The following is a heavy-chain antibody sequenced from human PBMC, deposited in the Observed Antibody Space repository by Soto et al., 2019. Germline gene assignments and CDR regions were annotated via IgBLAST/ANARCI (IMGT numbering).Heavy chain of an antibody. Sequence: QVHLVQSETEVKEPGASVTVSCKTSDSTFTGYTINWVRQAPGQVLEWLGWISSLNGNTNYARKYQGRLTMTTNTSANTANMELRSLRSDDTAVYFCARGTVTSGRWFGTWGQGTLVTVSS. V-gene: IGHV1-18*04. J-gene: IGHJ5*02. CDR1: DSTFTGYT. D-gene: IGHD4-17*01. CDR3: ARGTVTSGRWFGT. CDR2: ISSLNGNT.